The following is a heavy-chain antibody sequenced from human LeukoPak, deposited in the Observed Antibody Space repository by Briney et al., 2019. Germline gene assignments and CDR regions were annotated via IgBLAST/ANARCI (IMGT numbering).Heavy chain of an antibody. CDR1: GGTFSSYA. V-gene: IGHV1-69*13. CDR2: IIPIFGTA. CDR3: ARDLGCSSGWYCNY. J-gene: IGHJ4*02. Sequence: SVKVSCKASGGTFSSYAISWVRQAPGQGLEWMGGIIPIFGTANYAQKFKGRVTITADESTSTAYMELSSLRSEDTAVYYCARDLGCSSGWYCNYWGQGTLVTVSS. D-gene: IGHD6-19*01.